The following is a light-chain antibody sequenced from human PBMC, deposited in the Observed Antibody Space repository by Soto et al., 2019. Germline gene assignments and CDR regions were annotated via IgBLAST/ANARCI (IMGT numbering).Light chain of an antibody. Sequence: QSALTQPASVSGSPGKSITISCTGTSSDVGAYNFVSWYQQHPGKAPKLMIYEVSNRPSGVSNRFSGSKSGNTASLTISALQAEDEADYHCSSYRSTSSYVFGTGTKLTVL. V-gene: IGLV2-14*01. CDR3: SSYRSTSSYV. CDR1: SSDVGAYNF. J-gene: IGLJ1*01. CDR2: EVS.